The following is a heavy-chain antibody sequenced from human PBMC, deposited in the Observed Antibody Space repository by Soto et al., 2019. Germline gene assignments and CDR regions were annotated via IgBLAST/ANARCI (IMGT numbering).Heavy chain of an antibody. Sequence: SGPTLVNPTQTLTLTCTFSGFSLSTSGVGVGWIRQPPGKALEWLALIYWNDDKRYSPSLKSRLTITKDTSKNQVVLTMTNMDPVDTATYYRAHSWRSGWLGLDWFDPWGQGTLVTVSS. V-gene: IGHV2-5*01. D-gene: IGHD6-19*01. CDR1: GFSLSTSGVG. CDR2: IYWNDDK. CDR3: AHSWRSGWLGLDWFDP. J-gene: IGHJ5*02.